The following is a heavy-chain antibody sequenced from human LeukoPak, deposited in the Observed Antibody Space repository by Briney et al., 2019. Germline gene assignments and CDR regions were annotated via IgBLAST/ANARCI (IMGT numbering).Heavy chain of an antibody. CDR3: ARGGGIAVAGTFDY. J-gene: IGHJ4*02. D-gene: IGHD6-19*01. Sequence: SQTLSLTCTVSGGSISSGDYYWSWIRQPPGKGLEWIGYIYYSGSTYYNPSLKSRVTISVDTPKNQFSLKLSSVTAADTAVYYCARGGGIAVAGTFDYWGQGTLVTVSS. V-gene: IGHV4-30-4*01. CDR1: GGSISSGDYY. CDR2: IYYSGST.